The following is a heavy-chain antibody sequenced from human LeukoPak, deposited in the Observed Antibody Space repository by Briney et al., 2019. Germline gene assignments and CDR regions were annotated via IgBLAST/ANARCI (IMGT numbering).Heavy chain of an antibody. V-gene: IGHV3-30-3*01. CDR2: ISYDGSNK. CDR3: ARATGAATHYYYYGMDV. CDR1: GFTFSSYA. D-gene: IGHD3-10*01. Sequence: GGSLRLSCAASGFTFSSYAMHWVRQPPGKGLEWVAVISYDGSNKYYADSVKGRFTISRDNSKNTLYLQMNSLRAEDTAVYYCARATGAATHYYYYGMDVWGQGTTVTVSS. J-gene: IGHJ6*02.